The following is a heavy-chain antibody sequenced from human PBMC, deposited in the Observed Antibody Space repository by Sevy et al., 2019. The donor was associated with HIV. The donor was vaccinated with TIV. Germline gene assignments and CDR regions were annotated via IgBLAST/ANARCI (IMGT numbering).Heavy chain of an antibody. J-gene: IGHJ3*02. CDR2: INHSGST. D-gene: IGHD2-2*01. CDR1: GGSFSGYY. V-gene: IGHV4-34*01. CDR3: ARSPVGVVVPAALVLGCAFDI. Sequence: SETLSLTCAVYGGSFSGYYWSWIRQPPGKGLEWIGGINHSGSTNYNPSLKSRVTISVDTSKNQFSLKLSSVTAADTAVYYCARSPVGVVVPAALVLGCAFDIWGQGTMVTVSS.